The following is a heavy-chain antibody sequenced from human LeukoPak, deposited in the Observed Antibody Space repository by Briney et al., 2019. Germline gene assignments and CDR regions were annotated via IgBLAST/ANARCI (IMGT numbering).Heavy chain of an antibody. CDR1: GFTFNTDW. D-gene: IGHD2/OR15-2a*01. CDR2: IKEDGSEI. CDR3: ARGVYYFDY. V-gene: IGHV3-7*03. Sequence: RGSLRLSCAASGFTFNTDWISWVRQAPGKGLEWVANIKEDGSEIYYVDSVKGRFTISRDNAKNSLYLQMNSLRAEDTAVYYCARGVYYFDYWGQGTLVTVSS. J-gene: IGHJ4*02.